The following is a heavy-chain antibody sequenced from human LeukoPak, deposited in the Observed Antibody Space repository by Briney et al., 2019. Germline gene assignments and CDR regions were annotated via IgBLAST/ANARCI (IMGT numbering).Heavy chain of an antibody. CDR3: ASTKIGYCSGGSCWWFDP. D-gene: IGHD2-15*01. V-gene: IGHV3-30-3*01. J-gene: IGHJ5*02. CDR2: ISYDGNTK. CDR1: GFTFSTYA. Sequence: GGSLRLSCAASGFTFSTYAMHWVRQAPGKGLEWVAAISYDGNTKYYADSVKGRFTISRDNSKNTLYLQMNSLRAEDTAVYYCASTKIGYCSGGSCWWFDPWGQGTLVTVSS.